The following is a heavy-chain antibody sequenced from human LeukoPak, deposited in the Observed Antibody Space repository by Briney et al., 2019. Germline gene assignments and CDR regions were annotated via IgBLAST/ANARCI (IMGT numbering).Heavy chain of an antibody. CDR2: IWNDGSNK. CDR3: AKGQITMIVNYFDY. V-gene: IGHV3-33*06. Sequence: GGSLTLSCAASGFTFSSYGMHWVRQAPGKGLEGVAVIWNDGSNKYYADSVKGRFTISRDNSKNTLYLQMNSLRAEDTAVYYCAKGQITMIVNYFDYWGEGTLVTVSS. J-gene: IGHJ4*02. CDR1: GFTFSSYG. D-gene: IGHD3-22*01.